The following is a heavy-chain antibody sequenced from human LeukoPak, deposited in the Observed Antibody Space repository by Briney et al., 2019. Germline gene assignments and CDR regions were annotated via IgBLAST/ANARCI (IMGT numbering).Heavy chain of an antibody. D-gene: IGHD6-19*01. V-gene: IGHV4-31*03. CDR1: GGSISSGGYY. Sequence: SETLSLTCTVSGGSISSGGYYWSWIRQHPGKGLEWIGYIYYSGSTYYNPSLKSRVTISVDTSKNQFSLKLSSVTAADTAVYYCARDRPIAVTGPVYFDYWGQGTLVTVSS. CDR3: ARDRPIAVTGPVYFDY. J-gene: IGHJ4*02. CDR2: IYYSGST.